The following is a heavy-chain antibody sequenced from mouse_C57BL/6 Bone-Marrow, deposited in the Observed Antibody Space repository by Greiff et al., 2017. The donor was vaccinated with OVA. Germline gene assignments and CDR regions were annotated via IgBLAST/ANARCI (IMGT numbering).Heavy chain of an antibody. CDR1: GYTFTSYW. J-gene: IGHJ2*01. V-gene: IGHV1-72*01. D-gene: IGHD2-4*01. CDR3: ARGRLRRAYYFDY. Sequence: QVHVKQPGAELVKPGASVKLSCKASGYTFTSYWMHWVKQRPGRGLEWIGRIDPNSGGTKYNEKFKSKATLTVDKPSSTAYMQLSSLTSEDSAVYYCARGRLRRAYYFDYWGQGTTLTVSS. CDR2: IDPNSGGT.